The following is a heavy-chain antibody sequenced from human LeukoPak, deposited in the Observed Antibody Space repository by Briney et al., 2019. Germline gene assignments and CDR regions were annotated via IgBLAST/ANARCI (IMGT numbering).Heavy chain of an antibody. V-gene: IGHV4-34*01. CDR2: INHSGST. J-gene: IGHJ4*02. Sequence: SETLSLTCAVYGGSFSGYYWSWIRQPPGKGLEWMGEINHSGSTNYNPSLKSRVTISVDTSKNQFSLKLSSVTAADTAVYYCASRPNRYSSGWGQGTLVTVSS. CDR1: GGSFSGYY. CDR3: ASRPNRYSSG. D-gene: IGHD6-19*01.